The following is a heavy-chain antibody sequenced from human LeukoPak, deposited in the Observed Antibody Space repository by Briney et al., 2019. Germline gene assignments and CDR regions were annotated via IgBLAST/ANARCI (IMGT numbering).Heavy chain of an antibody. J-gene: IGHJ4*02. CDR3: ARDLEDYYDSSGYYLDY. V-gene: IGHV6-1*01. CDR1: GDSVSSNSAA. Sequence: SQTLSLTCAISGDSVSSNSAAWNWIRQSPSRGLEWLGRTYYRSKWYNDYAVSVKSRITINPDTSKNQFSLQLNSVTPEDTAVYYCARDLEDYYDSSGYYLDYWGQGTLVTVSS. CDR2: TYYRSKWYN. D-gene: IGHD3-22*01.